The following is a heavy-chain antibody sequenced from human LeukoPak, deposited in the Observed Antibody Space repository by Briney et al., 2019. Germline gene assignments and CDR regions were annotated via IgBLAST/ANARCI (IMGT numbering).Heavy chain of an antibody. J-gene: IGHJ3*02. Sequence: ASVKVSCKASGYTFTGYYMHWVRQAPGQGLEWMGWINPNSGGTNYAQKFQGRVTMTRDTSISTAYMELSRLRSDDTAVYYCARGRPRWGVIRGCAFDIWGQGTMVTVSS. CDR2: INPNSGGT. CDR3: ARGRPRWGVIRGCAFDI. CDR1: GYTFTGYY. V-gene: IGHV1-2*02. D-gene: IGHD3-10*01.